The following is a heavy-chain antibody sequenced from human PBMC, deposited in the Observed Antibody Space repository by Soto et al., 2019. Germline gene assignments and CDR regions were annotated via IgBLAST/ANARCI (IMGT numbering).Heavy chain of an antibody. CDR1: GFTFSSYA. V-gene: IGHV3-7*05. CDR3: ARDEYILDY. J-gene: IGHJ4*02. D-gene: IGHD1-1*01. Sequence: GGSLRLSCAASGFTFSSYAMHWVRQAPGKGLEWVANIKQDGSEKYYVDSVKGRFTISRDNAKNSLYLQMNSLRAEDTAVYYCARDEYILDYWGQGTLVTVSS. CDR2: IKQDGSEK.